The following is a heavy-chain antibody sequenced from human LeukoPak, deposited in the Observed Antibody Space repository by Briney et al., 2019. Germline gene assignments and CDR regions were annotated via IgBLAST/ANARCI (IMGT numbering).Heavy chain of an antibody. J-gene: IGHJ4*02. CDR1: GGSFSGYY. Sequence: SETLSLTCAVYGGSFSGYYWSWIRQPPGKGLEWIGEINHSGSTNYNPSLKSRVTISVDTSKNQFSLKLSSVTAADTAVYYCARGPRGSSWHKYYFDYWGQGTLVTVSS. D-gene: IGHD6-13*01. CDR2: INHSGST. V-gene: IGHV4-34*01. CDR3: ARGPRGSSWHKYYFDY.